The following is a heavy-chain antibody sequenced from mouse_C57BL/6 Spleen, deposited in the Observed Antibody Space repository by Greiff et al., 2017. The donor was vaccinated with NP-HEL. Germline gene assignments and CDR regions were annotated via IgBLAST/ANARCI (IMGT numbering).Heavy chain of an antibody. CDR2: IYPGDGDT. V-gene: IGHV1-82*01. CDR1: GYAFSSSW. CDR3: ARSFITTVGGYFDV. J-gene: IGHJ1*03. D-gene: IGHD1-1*01. Sequence: QVQLQQSGPELVKPGASVKISCKASGYAFSSSWMNWVKQRPGKGLEWIGRIYPGDGDTNYNGKFKGKATLTADKSSSTAYVQLSSLTSEDSAVYFCARSFITTVGGYFDVWGTGTTVTVSS.